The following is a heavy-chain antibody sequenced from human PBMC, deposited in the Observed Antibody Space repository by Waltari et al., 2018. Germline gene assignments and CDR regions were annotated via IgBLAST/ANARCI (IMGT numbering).Heavy chain of an antibody. V-gene: IGHV3-48*03. CDR3: ARGLGLLTFGGYFDY. Sequence: EVQLVESGGGLVQPGGSLRLSCAASGFTFSSYEMNWVRQAPGKGLEWVSYISSSGSTIYYADSVKGRFTISRDNAKNSLYLQMNSLRAEDTAVYYCARGLGLLTFGGYFDYWGQGTLVTVSS. CDR1: GFTFSSYE. CDR2: ISSSGSTI. J-gene: IGHJ4*02. D-gene: IGHD3-16*01.